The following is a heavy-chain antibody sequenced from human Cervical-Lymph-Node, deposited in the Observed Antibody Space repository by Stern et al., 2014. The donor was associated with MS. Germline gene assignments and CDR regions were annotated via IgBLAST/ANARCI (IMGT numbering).Heavy chain of an antibody. CDR1: GFSLTTRDVA. J-gene: IGHJ4*02. CDR2: VYWDDDE. D-gene: IGHD3-10*01. V-gene: IGHV2-5*02. Sequence: QVTLQESGPTLLKPTQTLTLTCSFSGFSLTTRDVAVGWIRQPPGKALEWLALVYWDDDERYSPSLKNRLSISKDTFRNRVVLTMTGMDPVDTGTYFCARRMVRSDYFDYWGQGSLVTVSS. CDR3: ARRMVRSDYFDY.